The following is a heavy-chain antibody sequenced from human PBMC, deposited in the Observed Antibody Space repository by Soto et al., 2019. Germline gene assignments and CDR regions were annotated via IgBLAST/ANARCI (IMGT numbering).Heavy chain of an antibody. Sequence: QPGGSLRLSCAASGFTFSSYAMHWVRRAPGKGLEWVALISYDGSDKDYADSVKGRFTISRDNSRNTLFLQMNSLRAEDTAVYYCARDYYKYYDSSGYYRSPAYWGQGT. V-gene: IGHV3-30-3*01. D-gene: IGHD3-22*01. CDR2: ISYDGSDK. J-gene: IGHJ4*02. CDR3: ARDYYKYYDSSGYYRSPAY. CDR1: GFTFSSYA.